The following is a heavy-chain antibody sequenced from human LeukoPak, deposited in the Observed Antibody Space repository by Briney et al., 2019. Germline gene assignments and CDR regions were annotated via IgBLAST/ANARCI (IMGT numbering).Heavy chain of an antibody. D-gene: IGHD2-2*01. CDR3: ARGLWDIVVVSASRAYYYYMDV. Sequence: SQTLSLTCAISGDSVSTNSAAWNWIRQSPSGGLEWLGGTYYRSKWHNDYAVSVKSRITFNPDTSKNQFSLQLKSVTPEDTAVHYCARGLWDIVVVSASRAYYYYMDVWGKGTTVTVS. V-gene: IGHV6-1*01. CDR2: TYYRSKWHN. J-gene: IGHJ6*03. CDR1: GDSVSTNSAA.